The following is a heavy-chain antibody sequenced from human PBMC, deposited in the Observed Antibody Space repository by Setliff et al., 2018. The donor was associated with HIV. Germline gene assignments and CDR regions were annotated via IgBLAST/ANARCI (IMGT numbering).Heavy chain of an antibody. CDR2: IRSDESDK. CDR1: GFTFSSYG. Sequence: PGGSLRLSCAASGFTFSSYGMHWVRQAPGKGLEWVAFIRSDESDKHYADSVKGRFTISRDNSKNTLYLQMNSLRAEDTAVYYCARVDGYNLRSAWNMDVWGQGTTVTVSS. V-gene: IGHV3-30*02. CDR3: ARVDGYNLRSAWNMDV. D-gene: IGHD5-12*01. J-gene: IGHJ6*02.